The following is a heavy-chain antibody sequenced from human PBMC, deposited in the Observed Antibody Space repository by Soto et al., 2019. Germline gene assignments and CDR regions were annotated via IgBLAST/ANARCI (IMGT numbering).Heavy chain of an antibody. CDR1: GDSVSSNTAA. V-gene: IGHV6-1*01. CDR3: ARGVAGSGFDL. Sequence: QTLSLTCAISGDSVSSNTAAWNWIRSSPSRGLEWLGRTYYRSNWRHDYAVSVKSRITVNPDTSKNHFSLQLNSVTPDDTAVYYCARGVAGSGFDLWGQGTMVTVYS. D-gene: IGHD6-19*01. CDR2: TYYRSNWRH. J-gene: IGHJ4*02.